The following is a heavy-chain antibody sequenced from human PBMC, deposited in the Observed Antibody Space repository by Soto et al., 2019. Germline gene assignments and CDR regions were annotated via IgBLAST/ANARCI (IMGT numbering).Heavy chain of an antibody. J-gene: IGHJ6*02. CDR2: INHSGST. V-gene: IGHV4-34*01. CDR1: GGSFSGYY. CDR3: ARVRAAGNWKYGSYYYYGKDV. D-gene: IGHD1-7*01. Sequence: SETLSLTCAVYGGSFSGYYWSWIRQPPGKGLEWIGEINHSGSTNYNPSLKSRVTISVDTPKNQFSLKLSSVTAADTAVYYCARVRAAGNWKYGSYYYYGKDVWGQGTTVTVSS.